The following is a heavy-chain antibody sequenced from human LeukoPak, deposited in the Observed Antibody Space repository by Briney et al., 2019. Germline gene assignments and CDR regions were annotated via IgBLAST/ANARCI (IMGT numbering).Heavy chain of an antibody. CDR1: GFTFRNYW. CDR2: INQAGSEK. CDR3: ARVRGDYSFDY. D-gene: IGHD3-10*01. V-gene: IGHV3-7*04. J-gene: IGHJ4*02. Sequence: PGGSLRLSCAASGFTFRNYWMTWARQAPEKGLEWVATINQAGSEKYYVDSVKGRFTISRDNAKNSLYLQMNSLRAEDTAVYYCARVRGDYSFDYWGQGTLVTVSS.